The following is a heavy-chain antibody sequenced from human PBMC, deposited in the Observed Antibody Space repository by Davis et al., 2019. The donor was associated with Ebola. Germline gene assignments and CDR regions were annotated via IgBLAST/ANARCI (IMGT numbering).Heavy chain of an antibody. J-gene: IGHJ5*02. CDR3: ARHHGVTENWFDP. D-gene: IGHD4-17*01. Sequence: SETLSPTCTVSGGSLSSSSHYCGCICQPPGKGMEWIGEINYSGSTNYNPSLTSRVSISVDTSKNQFSLKLSSVTAADTAVYYCARHHGVTENWFDPWGQGTLVTVSS. CDR1: GGSLSSSSHY. V-gene: IGHV4-39*01. CDR2: INYSGST.